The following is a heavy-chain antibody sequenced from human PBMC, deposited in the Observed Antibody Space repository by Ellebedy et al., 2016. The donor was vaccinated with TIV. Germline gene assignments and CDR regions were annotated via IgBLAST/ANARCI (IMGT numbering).Heavy chain of an antibody. J-gene: IGHJ5*02. V-gene: IGHV3-23*01. CDR3: AKASTVVVGSCMDL. D-gene: IGHD2-2*01. Sequence: GESLKISCAASAVTFSNYPMSWVRQAPGKGLGWVSSISVTGDLTYYADSVRGRFTISRDNAKNSLYLQMNSVTAEDTALYYCAKASTVVVGSCMDLWGQGTLVTVSS. CDR1: AVTFSNYP. CDR2: ISVTGDLT.